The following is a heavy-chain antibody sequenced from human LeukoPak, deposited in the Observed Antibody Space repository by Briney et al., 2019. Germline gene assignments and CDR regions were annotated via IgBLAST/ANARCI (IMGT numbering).Heavy chain of an antibody. Sequence: GGSLRLFCVASGFTFSTAWMHWARQTPGKGLVWVSHINGDGRRINYADDVKGRFTISRDNAKNTLYLQMNSLRVEDTAVYYCVRDLPRTSGPWGQGNLVTVSS. D-gene: IGHD3-10*01. V-gene: IGHV3-74*01. CDR2: INGDGRRI. J-gene: IGHJ5*02. CDR3: VRDLPRTSGP. CDR1: GFTFSTAW.